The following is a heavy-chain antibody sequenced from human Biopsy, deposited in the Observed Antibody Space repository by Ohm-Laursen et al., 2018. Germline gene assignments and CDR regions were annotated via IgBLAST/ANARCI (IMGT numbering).Heavy chain of an antibody. CDR3: ARRGSGGRSFDH. CDR2: ISDSGST. J-gene: IGHJ4*02. V-gene: IGHV4-59*08. Sequence: PPGTLSLTCPVSGGSISSFYWTWIRQPPGKGPEWIGDISDSGSTNYKPSLKSRVIISVDTSKNQFSLNLSSVTAADTAVYYCARRGSGGRSFDHWGQGTLVTVSS. CDR1: GGSISSFY. D-gene: IGHD2-15*01.